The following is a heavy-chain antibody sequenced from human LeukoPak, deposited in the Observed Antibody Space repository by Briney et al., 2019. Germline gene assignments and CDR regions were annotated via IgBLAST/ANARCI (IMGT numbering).Heavy chain of an antibody. J-gene: IGHJ4*02. CDR1: GFTFSSFA. D-gene: IGHD2-15*01. Sequence: GGSLRLSCAASGFTFSSFAMHWVRQAPGKGLEWVAVISYDGTNKYYADSVKGRFAISRDNSKNLYLQMNSLRPEDTAVYYCARDRFRDIAVVIAALDYWGQGTLVTVSS. CDR2: ISYDGTNK. V-gene: IGHV3-30*09. CDR3: ARDRFRDIAVVIAALDY.